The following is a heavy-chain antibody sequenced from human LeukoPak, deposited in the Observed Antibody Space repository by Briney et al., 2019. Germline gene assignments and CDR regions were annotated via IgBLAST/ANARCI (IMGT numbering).Heavy chain of an antibody. Sequence: GASVKVSCKASGYTFTSYYIHWVRQAPGQGLEWMGWISPNSGGTQYAQKFQGRVTMTRDRSISTAYMELSGLKPDDTAVFYCARDGYYGSGIHYRRYFEYWGQGTLVTVSS. CDR2: ISPNSGGT. CDR1: GYTFTSYY. J-gene: IGHJ4*02. V-gene: IGHV1-2*02. D-gene: IGHD3-10*01. CDR3: ARDGYYGSGIHYRRYFEY.